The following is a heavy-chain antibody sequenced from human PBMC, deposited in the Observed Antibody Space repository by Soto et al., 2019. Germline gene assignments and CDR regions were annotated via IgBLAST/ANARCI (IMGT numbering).Heavy chain of an antibody. CDR3: ARAPHDSSGYYLGHFDY. CDR2: IYYSGST. CDR1: GGSVSSGSYY. Sequence: PSETLSLTCTVSGGSVSSGSYYWSWIRQPPGKGLEWIGYIYYSGSTNYNPSLKSRVTISVDTSKNQFSLKLSSVTAADTAVYYCARAPHDSSGYYLGHFDYWGQGTLVTV. J-gene: IGHJ4*02. V-gene: IGHV4-61*01. D-gene: IGHD3-22*01.